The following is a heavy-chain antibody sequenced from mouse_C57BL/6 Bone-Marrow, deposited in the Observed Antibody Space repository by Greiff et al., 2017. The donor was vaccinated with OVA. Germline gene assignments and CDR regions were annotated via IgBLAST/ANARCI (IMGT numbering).Heavy chain of an antibody. J-gene: IGHJ3*01. Sequence: VQLKESGAELVKPGASVKLSCTASGFNIKDYYMHWVKQRTEPGLEWIGRIDPEDGETKYAPKFQGKATITADTSSNTAYLQLSSLTSEDTAVYYCASSYDSNPPFAYWGQGTLVTVSA. CDR1: GFNIKDYY. D-gene: IGHD2-5*01. V-gene: IGHV14-2*01. CDR2: IDPEDGET. CDR3: ASSYDSNPPFAY.